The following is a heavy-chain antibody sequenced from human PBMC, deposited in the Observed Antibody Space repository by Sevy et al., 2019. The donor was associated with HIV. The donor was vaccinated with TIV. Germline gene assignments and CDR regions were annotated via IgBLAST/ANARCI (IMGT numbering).Heavy chain of an antibody. CDR2: IWFDGSNT. V-gene: IGHV3-33*01. Sequence: GGSLRLSCAASGFTFSTYGMHWVRQAPGKGLEWVAVIWFDGSNTYYADSVKGRFTISMDIAKNTLHLQMNSLRAEDTAVYYCARDLEFYDYGDYGPAFMPDYWGQGTLVTVSS. J-gene: IGHJ4*02. CDR1: GFTFSTYG. D-gene: IGHD4-17*01. CDR3: ARDLEFYDYGDYGPAFMPDY.